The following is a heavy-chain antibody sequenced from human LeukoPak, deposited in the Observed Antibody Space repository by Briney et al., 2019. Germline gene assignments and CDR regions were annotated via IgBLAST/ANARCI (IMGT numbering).Heavy chain of an antibody. Sequence: GASVKVSCKASGYTFTGYYMHWVRQAPGQGLEWMGWINPNSGGTNYAQNLQGRVTLTTDTSTSTAYMELRSLRLGDTAVYYCARGLDYWGQGTQVTVSS. V-gene: IGHV1-2*02. J-gene: IGHJ4*02. CDR2: INPNSGGT. CDR3: ARGLDY. CDR1: GYTFTGYY.